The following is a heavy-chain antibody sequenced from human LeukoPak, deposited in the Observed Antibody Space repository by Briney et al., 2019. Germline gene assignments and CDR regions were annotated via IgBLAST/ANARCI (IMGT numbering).Heavy chain of an antibody. D-gene: IGHD2-2*01. J-gene: IGHJ4*02. CDR3: ARAPTVLVGYCSSSSCQADY. CDR2: IRYDGSNK. CDR1: GFTFSSYG. V-gene: IGHV3-30*02. Sequence: GGSLRLSCAASGFTFSSYGMHWVRQAPGKGLEWVAFIRYDGSNKYYADSVKGRFTISRDNSKNTLYLQMNSLRAEDTAVYYCARAPTVLVGYCSSSSCQADYWGQGTLVTVSS.